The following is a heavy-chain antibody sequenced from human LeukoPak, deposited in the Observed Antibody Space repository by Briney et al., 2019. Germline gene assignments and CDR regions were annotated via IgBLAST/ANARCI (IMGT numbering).Heavy chain of an antibody. Sequence: SETLSLTCTVSGGSISSYYWSWIRQPPGKGLEWIGYIYTSGSTNYNPSLKSRVTISVDTSKNQFSLKLSSATAADTAVYYCARHVAGSGGYYYPIWGQGTLVTVSS. D-gene: IGHD3-22*01. J-gene: IGHJ4*02. CDR1: GGSISSYY. CDR3: ARHVAGSGGYYYPI. V-gene: IGHV4-4*09. CDR2: IYTSGST.